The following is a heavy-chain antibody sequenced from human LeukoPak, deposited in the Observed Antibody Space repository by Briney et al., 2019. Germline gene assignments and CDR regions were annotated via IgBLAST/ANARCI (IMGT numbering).Heavy chain of an antibody. V-gene: IGHV3-21*01. CDR3: ARDLGGSYSHGIDV. CDR1: GFTFSSYS. CDR2: ISSSSSYI. J-gene: IGHJ6*02. Sequence: PGGSLRLSCAASGFTFSSYSMNSVRQAPGKGLEWVSSISSSSSYIYYADSVKGRFTISRDNAKNSLYLQMNSLRAEDTAVYNCARDLGGSYSHGIDVWGQGTTVTVSS. D-gene: IGHD1-26*01.